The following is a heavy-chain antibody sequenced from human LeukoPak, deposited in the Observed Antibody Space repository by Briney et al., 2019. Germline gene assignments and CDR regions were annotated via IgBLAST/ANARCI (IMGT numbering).Heavy chain of an antibody. CDR1: GGTFSSYA. D-gene: IGHD2-2*01. V-gene: IGHV1-69*05. CDR3: AGVPAAIVKNNWFDP. J-gene: IGHJ5*02. Sequence: SVKVSCKASGGTFSSYAISWVRQAPGQGLEWMGGVIPIFGTANYAQKFQGRVTITTDGSTSTAYMELSSLRSEDTAVYYCAGVPAAIVKNNWFDPWGQGTLVTVSS. CDR2: VIPIFGTA.